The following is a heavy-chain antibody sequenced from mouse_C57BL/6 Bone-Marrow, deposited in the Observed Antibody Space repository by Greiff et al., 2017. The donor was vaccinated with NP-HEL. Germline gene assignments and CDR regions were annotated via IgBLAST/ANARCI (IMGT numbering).Heavy chain of an antibody. V-gene: IGHV1-54*01. Sequence: VQLQQSGAELVRPGTSVKVSCKASGYAFTNYLIEWVKQRPGQGLEWIGVINPGSGGTNYNEKFKGKATLTADKSSSTAYMQLSSLTSEDSAVYFCARGGILPDWFAYWGQGTLVTVSA. CDR3: ARGGILPDWFAY. J-gene: IGHJ3*01. D-gene: IGHD5-2*01. CDR1: GYAFTNYL. CDR2: INPGSGGT.